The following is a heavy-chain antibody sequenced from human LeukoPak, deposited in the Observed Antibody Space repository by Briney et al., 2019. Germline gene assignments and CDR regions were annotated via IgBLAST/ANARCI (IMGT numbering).Heavy chain of an antibody. Sequence: PGGSLRLSCAASGFTFSSYAMSWVRQAPGKGLEWVSAISGSGGSTYYAGSVKGRFTISRDNSKNTLYLQMNSLRAEDTAVYYCAKATSTLLWFGDDYWGQGTLVTVSS. CDR3: AKATSTLLWFGDDY. V-gene: IGHV3-23*01. CDR1: GFTFSSYA. J-gene: IGHJ4*02. CDR2: ISGSGGST. D-gene: IGHD3-10*01.